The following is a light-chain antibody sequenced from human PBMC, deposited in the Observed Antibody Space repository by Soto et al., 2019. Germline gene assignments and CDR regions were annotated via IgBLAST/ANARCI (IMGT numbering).Light chain of an antibody. Sequence: QSALTQPASVSGSPGQSITISCTGSSSDVGPYNLVSWYQHHPGKAPKLMISEVVKRPSGVSNRFSGSKSGNTASLTISGLQAEDGADYYCCSYAGSSMFVFGGGTKVTVL. CDR1: SSDVGPYNL. CDR3: CSYAGSSMFV. CDR2: EVV. V-gene: IGLV2-23*02. J-gene: IGLJ2*01.